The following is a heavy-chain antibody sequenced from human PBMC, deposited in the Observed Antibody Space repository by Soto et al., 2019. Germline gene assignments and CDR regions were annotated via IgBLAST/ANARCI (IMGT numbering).Heavy chain of an antibody. J-gene: IGHJ6*03. CDR2: TYYRSKWYN. V-gene: IGHV6-1*01. CDR1: GDSVSSNSAA. D-gene: IGHD6-13*01. CDR3: ARDQEGDSSSRYYYMDV. Sequence: SQTLSLTCAISGDSVSSNSAAWNWIRQSPSRGLEWLGRTYYRSKWYNDYAVSVKSRITINPDTSKNQFSLQPNSVTPEDTAVYYCARDQEGDSSSRYYYMDVWGKGTTVTVSS.